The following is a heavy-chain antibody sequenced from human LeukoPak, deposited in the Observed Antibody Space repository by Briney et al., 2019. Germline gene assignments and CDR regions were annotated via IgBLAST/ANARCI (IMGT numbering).Heavy chain of an antibody. Sequence: SKTLSLTCTVSGGSISSGDYYWSWIRQHPGKGLEWIGYIYYSGSTYYNPSLKSRVTISVDTSKNQFSLKLSSVTAADTAVYYCARGCIYSSLYYWGQGTLVTVSS. CDR3: ARGCIYSSLYY. D-gene: IGHD6-6*01. J-gene: IGHJ4*02. CDR2: IYYSGST. CDR1: GGSISSGDYY. V-gene: IGHV4-31*03.